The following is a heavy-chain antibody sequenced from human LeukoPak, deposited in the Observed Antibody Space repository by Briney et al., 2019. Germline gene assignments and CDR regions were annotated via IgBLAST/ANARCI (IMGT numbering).Heavy chain of an antibody. CDR2: IYSGGST. CDR1: GFTVSSNY. Sequence: GGSLRLSCAASGFTVSSNYMSWVRQAPGKGLEWVSVIYSGGSTYYADSVKGRFTISRDNPRNTLYPQMNSLRAEDTAVYYCAKDETGFLNYFHYWGQGALVTVSS. D-gene: IGHD3-3*01. CDR3: AKDETGFLNYFHY. V-gene: IGHV3-53*01. J-gene: IGHJ4*02.